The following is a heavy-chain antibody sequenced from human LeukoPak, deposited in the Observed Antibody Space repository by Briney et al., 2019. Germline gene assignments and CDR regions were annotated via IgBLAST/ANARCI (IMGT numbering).Heavy chain of an antibody. Sequence: GGSLRLSCAASGFTFRSYGMSWVRQTPGKGLEWVSAISSSGGSTYYADSVKGRFTISRDNAKNSLYLQMNSLRAEDTAVYYCARDHPPTPYSSGWYDYWGQGTLVTVSS. CDR1: GFTFRSYG. CDR3: ARDHPPTPYSSGWYDY. D-gene: IGHD6-19*01. V-gene: IGHV3-23*01. CDR2: ISSSGGST. J-gene: IGHJ4*02.